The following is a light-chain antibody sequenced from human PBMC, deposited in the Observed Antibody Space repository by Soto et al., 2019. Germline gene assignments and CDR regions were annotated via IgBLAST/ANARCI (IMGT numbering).Light chain of an antibody. J-gene: IGKJ1*01. CDR2: GAS. CDR1: QSINSL. V-gene: IGKV3-20*01. Sequence: VLTQSPGTLSVPAGEGTTLSCRARQSINSLLAWYQQRRGQAPRLLIHGASNRATGIPARLSGSGSGTDLRLTSSSRGPERFALYYCQXNGGSPRTFGQGTKVDIK. CDR3: QXNGGSPRT.